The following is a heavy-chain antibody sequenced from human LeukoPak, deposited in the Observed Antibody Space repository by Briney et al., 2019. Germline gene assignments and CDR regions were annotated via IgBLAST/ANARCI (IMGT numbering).Heavy chain of an antibody. CDR3: ARGLTFGGSNTEFDY. V-gene: IGHV3-48*03. CDR2: ISSSGTTR. J-gene: IGHJ4*02. D-gene: IGHD3-16*01. Sequence: GGSLRLSCAASGFTFSSYEMNWVRQAPGKGLEWVSFISSSGTTRYYADSVKGRFTISRDNAKNSLDLQMNSLRAEDTAVYYCARGLTFGGSNTEFDYWGQGTLATVSS. CDR1: GFTFSSYE.